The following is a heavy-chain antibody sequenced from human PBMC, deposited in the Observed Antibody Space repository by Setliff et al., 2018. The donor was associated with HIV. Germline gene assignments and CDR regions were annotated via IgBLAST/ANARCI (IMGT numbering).Heavy chain of an antibody. CDR3: ARGLYGGIYNFWSGCPHMDV. J-gene: IGHJ6*03. CDR2: IYYSGCT. CDR1: GDSFTSSY. Sequence: SETLSLTCTVSGDSFTSSYWSWIRQPPGKGLEWIGYIYYSGCTNYNPSLKSRVTMSVDTSKTQFSLQLSSVTAADTAVYYCARGLYGGIYNFWSGCPHMDVWGKGTTVTVSS. D-gene: IGHD3-3*01. V-gene: IGHV4-59*08.